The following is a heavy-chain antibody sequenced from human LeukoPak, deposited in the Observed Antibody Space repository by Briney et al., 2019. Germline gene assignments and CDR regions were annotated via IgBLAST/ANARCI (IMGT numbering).Heavy chain of an antibody. CDR3: ARVNRPAWEQGFDY. D-gene: IGHD1-26*01. CDR2: INSDASST. Sequence: PGGSLRLSCAASGFTFSSYWMHWVRQPPGKGLVWVSRINSDASSTSYADSVKGRFTISRDNAKNTLYLQMNSLRAEDTSVYYCARVNRPAWEQGFDYWGQGTLVTVSS. CDR1: GFTFSSYW. J-gene: IGHJ4*02. V-gene: IGHV3-74*01.